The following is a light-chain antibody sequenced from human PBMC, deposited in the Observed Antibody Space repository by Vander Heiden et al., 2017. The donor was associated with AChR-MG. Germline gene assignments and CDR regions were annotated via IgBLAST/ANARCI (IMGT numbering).Light chain of an antibody. CDR3: QSADITGTSYV. CDR1: VLSKQS. J-gene: IGLJ1*01. V-gene: IGLV3-25*03. CDR2: KDI. Sequence: SYELTQPPSVSVSPGQTARITCSADVLSKQSVYWYQQRPGQAPVVVIFKDIERPSGISERFSGSRSGKTVTLTISGVQPEDEAAYYCQSADITGTSYVFGAGTKVTVL.